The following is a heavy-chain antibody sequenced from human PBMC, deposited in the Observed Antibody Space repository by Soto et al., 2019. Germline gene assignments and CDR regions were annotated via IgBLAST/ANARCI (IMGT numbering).Heavy chain of an antibody. Sequence: GESLKISCKGSGYSFTSYWIGWVRQMPGKGLEWMGIIYPGDSDTRYSPSFQGQVTISADKSIRTAYLQWSSLKASETAMYYCARQGEALYSYAQDVVLEFDYWGQGTLVTVSS. CDR1: GYSFTSYW. CDR2: IYPGDSDT. V-gene: IGHV5-51*01. J-gene: IGHJ4*02. D-gene: IGHD5-18*01. CDR3: ARQGEALYSYAQDVVLEFDY.